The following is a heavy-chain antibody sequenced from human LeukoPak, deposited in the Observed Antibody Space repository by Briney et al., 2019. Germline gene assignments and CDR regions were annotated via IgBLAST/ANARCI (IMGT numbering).Heavy chain of an antibody. D-gene: IGHD6-19*01. Sequence: VASVKVSCKASGGTFSSYAISWVRQAPGQGLEWMGWISAYNGNTNYAQKLQGRVTMTTDTSTSTAYMELRSLRSDDTAVYYCARVAVAGTIDYWGQGTLVTVSS. CDR1: GGTFSSYA. CDR2: ISAYNGNT. CDR3: ARVAVAGTIDY. V-gene: IGHV1-18*01. J-gene: IGHJ4*02.